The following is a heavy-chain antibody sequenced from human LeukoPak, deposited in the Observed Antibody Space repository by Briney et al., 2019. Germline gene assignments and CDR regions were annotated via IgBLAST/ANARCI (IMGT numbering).Heavy chain of an antibody. CDR2: IYSGGST. D-gene: IGHD3-22*01. CDR1: GFIVSSKY. V-gene: IGHV3-53*01. Sequence: GGSLRLSCAASGFIVSSKYLSWVRQAPGKGLEWVSTIYSGGSTYYADSVKSRFTISRDNSKNTLYLQMNNLRAEDTAVYYCARVRGFSSGSFDIWGQGTMVTVSS. J-gene: IGHJ3*02. CDR3: ARVRGFSSGSFDI.